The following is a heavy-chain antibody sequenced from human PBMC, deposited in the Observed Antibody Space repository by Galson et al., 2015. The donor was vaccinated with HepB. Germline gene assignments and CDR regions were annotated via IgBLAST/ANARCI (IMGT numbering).Heavy chain of an antibody. CDR2: INPKSGVT. V-gene: IGHV1-2*06. Sequence: SVKVSCKASGYTFTGYFLHWVRQAPRQGLEWLGRINPKSGVTIYAPRFHGRVSMTRDTAISTTYMELSSLISGDTAVYYCARDGTGTKNYHMDVRGKGTAVTVSS. D-gene: IGHD1/OR15-1a*01. CDR1: GYTFTGYF. CDR3: ARDGTGTKNYHMDV. J-gene: IGHJ6*03.